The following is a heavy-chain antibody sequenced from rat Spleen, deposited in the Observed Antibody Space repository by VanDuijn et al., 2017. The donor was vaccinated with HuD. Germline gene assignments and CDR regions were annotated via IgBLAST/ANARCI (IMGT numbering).Heavy chain of an antibody. CDR2: ISYDGSST. J-gene: IGHJ2*01. Sequence: EVQLVETGGGLVQPGRSLKLSCVASGFTFRKYWMYWVRQAPTKGLEWVATISYDGSSTYYRDSVKGRFTISRDNAKSSLYLQMDSLRSEDTATYYCTTGNYGFDYWGQGVMVTVSS. V-gene: IGHV5-29*01. CDR3: TTGNYGFDY. CDR1: GFTFRKYW. D-gene: IGHD1-11*01.